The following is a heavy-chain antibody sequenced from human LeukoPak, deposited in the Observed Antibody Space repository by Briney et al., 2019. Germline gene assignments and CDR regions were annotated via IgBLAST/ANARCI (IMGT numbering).Heavy chain of an antibody. CDR3: ARHEPLVVVGYYFDY. CDR1: GYSFTSYW. CDR2: IDPSDSYT. V-gene: IGHV5-10-1*01. J-gene: IGHJ4*02. D-gene: IGHD2-15*01. Sequence: GESLKISCKGSGYSFTSYWISWVRQMPGKGLEWMGGIDPSDSYTNYSPSFQGHVTISADKSISTAYLQWSSLKASDTAMYYCARHEPLVVVGYYFDYWGQGTLVTVSS.